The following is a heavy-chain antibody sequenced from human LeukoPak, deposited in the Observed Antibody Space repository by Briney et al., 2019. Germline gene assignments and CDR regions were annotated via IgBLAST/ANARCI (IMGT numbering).Heavy chain of an antibody. CDR2: IYGGGST. Sequence: PSETLSHTCTVSGGSISSYYWSWIRQPAGKGLEWIGRIYGGGSTNYNPSLKSRVTMSVDTSKNQFSLKLSSVTAADTAVYYCARGGSWNDLFDPWGPGTLVTVSS. D-gene: IGHD1-1*01. CDR3: ARGGSWNDLFDP. V-gene: IGHV4-4*07. CDR1: GGSISSYY. J-gene: IGHJ5*02.